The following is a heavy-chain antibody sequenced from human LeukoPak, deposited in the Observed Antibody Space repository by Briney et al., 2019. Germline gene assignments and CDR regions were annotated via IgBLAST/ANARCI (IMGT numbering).Heavy chain of an antibody. CDR1: GDSVTTDSAA. D-gene: IGHD2-21*02. CDR2: TYYRSRWFN. J-gene: IGHJ4*02. CDR3: ARDFCGGDCPFDY. V-gene: IGHV6-1*01. Sequence: SQTLSLTCAISGDSVTTDSAAWNCIRQSPSRGLEWLGMTYYRSRWFNDYAVSVRSRITINPDTSKNQFSLQLKSVTPEDTAVYYCARDFCGGDCPFDYWGQGTLVTVSS.